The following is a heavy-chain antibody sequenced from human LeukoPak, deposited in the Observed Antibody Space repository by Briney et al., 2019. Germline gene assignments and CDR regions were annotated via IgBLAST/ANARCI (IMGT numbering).Heavy chain of an antibody. Sequence: GGSLRLSRAASGFNFRNYAMTWVRQAPGKGLEWVSTISRSGARTYYADSVKGRFTISRDNSKNTLYLQMDRLRPDDTAVYYCAKDLSAGHFDYWGQGTLVTVSS. D-gene: IGHD6-13*01. CDR3: AKDLSAGHFDY. V-gene: IGHV3-23*01. J-gene: IGHJ4*02. CDR2: ISRSGART. CDR1: GFNFRNYA.